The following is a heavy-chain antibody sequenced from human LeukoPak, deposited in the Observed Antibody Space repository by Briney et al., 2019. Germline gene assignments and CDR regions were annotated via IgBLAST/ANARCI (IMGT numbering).Heavy chain of an antibody. D-gene: IGHD1-26*01. J-gene: IGHJ1*01. CDR3: ATYSGTYREH. V-gene: IGHV3-21*01. CDR2: IGNDGSYT. CDR1: GFTFSNSN. Sequence: GGSLRLSCAASGFTFSNSNMNWVRQAPGKGLEWVSSIGNDGSYTYYADSVKGRFTTSRNNAKNSLYLQMSSLRVEDTAVYYCATYSGTYREHWGQGTLVTVSS.